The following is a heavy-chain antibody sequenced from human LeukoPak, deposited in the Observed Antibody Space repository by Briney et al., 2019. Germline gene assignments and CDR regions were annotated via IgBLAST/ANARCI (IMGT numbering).Heavy chain of an antibody. D-gene: IGHD2-15*01. CDR1: GYTFTSYD. V-gene: IGHV1-8*01. Sequence: ASVKVSCKASGYTFTSYDINWVRQATGQGLEWMGWVNPNSGNTGYAQKFQGRVTMTRNTSISTAYMELSSLRSEDTAVYYCARGRTRYCSGGSCYSLNWFDPWGQGTLVTVSS. CDR2: VNPNSGNT. CDR3: ARGRTRYCSGGSCYSLNWFDP. J-gene: IGHJ5*02.